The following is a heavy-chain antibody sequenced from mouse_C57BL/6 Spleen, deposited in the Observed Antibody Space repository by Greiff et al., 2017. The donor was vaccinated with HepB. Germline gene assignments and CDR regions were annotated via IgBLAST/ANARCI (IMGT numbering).Heavy chain of an antibody. V-gene: IGHV1-19*01. CDR1: GYTFTDYY. D-gene: IGHD1-1*01. CDR3: ARRQITTVPHYYAMDY. J-gene: IGHJ4*01. CDR2: INPYNGGT. Sequence: VQLKESGPVLVKPGASVKMSCKASGYTFTDYYMNWVKQSHGKSLEWIGVINPYNGGTSYNQKFKGKATLTVDKSSSTAYMELNSLTSEDSAVYYCARRQITTVPHYYAMDYWGQGTSVTVSS.